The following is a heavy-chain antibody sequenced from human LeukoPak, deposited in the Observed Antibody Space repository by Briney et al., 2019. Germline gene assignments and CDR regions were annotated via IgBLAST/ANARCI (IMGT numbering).Heavy chain of an antibody. V-gene: IGHV3-73*01. CDR3: TGNYYGSGSYADFDY. Sequence: GGSLRLSCAASGFTFSGSALHWVRQASGKGLEWVGCIRSTANGYATAYAASVKGRFTISRDDSKNTAYLQTDSLKNEDTAVYYCTGNYYGSGSYADFDYWGQGTLVTVSS. D-gene: IGHD3-10*01. J-gene: IGHJ4*02. CDR2: IRSTANGYAT. CDR1: GFTFSGSA.